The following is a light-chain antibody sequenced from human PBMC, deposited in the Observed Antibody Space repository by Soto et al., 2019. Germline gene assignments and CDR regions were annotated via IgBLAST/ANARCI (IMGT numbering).Light chain of an antibody. CDR1: QTIGDF. CDR2: AAS. V-gene: IGKV1-39*01. J-gene: IGKJ5*01. Sequence: DIQMIQSPSSLSASIGDRVTITCRASQTIGDFLNWYQQKPGRPPKLLIHAASNLQSGVPSRFSGSGSGTDFTLTISSLQPGDFATYYCQQSDTVPITFGQGTRLEIK. CDR3: QQSDTVPIT.